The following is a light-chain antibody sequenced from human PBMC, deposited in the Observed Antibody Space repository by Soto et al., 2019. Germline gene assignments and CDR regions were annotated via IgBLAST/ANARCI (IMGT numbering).Light chain of an antibody. J-gene: IGKJ3*01. CDR2: GAS. V-gene: IGKV3-20*01. Sequence: EIVLTQSPGTLSLSPGERATLSCRASQSVSSSYLAWYQQKPGQAPRLLIYGASSRATGIPDRFSGSGSGTDFTLTISRLEPEDFAVYYCQQYGISPFTFGPRTKVDIK. CDR1: QSVSSSY. CDR3: QQYGISPFT.